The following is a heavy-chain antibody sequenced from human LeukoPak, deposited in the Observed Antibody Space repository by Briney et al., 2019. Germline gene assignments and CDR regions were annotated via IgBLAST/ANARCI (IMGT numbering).Heavy chain of an antibody. D-gene: IGHD2-2*01. Sequence: GSSVKVSCKASGGTFSRYAISWVRQAPGQGLEWMGGIIPIFGTPNYAQKFQGRVTITADKTTSTVYMDVSSLRSEDTGVYYCARLVVPAARGDYHYYGMDVWGKGTTVIVSS. J-gene: IGHJ6*04. CDR1: GGTFSRYA. V-gene: IGHV1-69*06. CDR3: ARLVVPAARGDYHYYGMDV. CDR2: IIPIFGTP.